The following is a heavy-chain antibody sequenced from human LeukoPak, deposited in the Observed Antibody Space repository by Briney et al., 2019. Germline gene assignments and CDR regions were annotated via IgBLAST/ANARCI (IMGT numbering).Heavy chain of an antibody. CDR1: GFTFSSYE. D-gene: IGHD3-10*01. V-gene: IGHV3-48*03. J-gene: IGHJ4*02. CDR2: ISSSGSTI. Sequence: SGGSLRLSCAASGFTFSSYEMNWVRQAPGKGLEWVSYISSSGSTIYYADSVKGRFTISRDNAKNSLYLQMNSLRAEDTAVYYCARNGAWHFDYWGQGTLVTVSS. CDR3: ARNGAWHFDY.